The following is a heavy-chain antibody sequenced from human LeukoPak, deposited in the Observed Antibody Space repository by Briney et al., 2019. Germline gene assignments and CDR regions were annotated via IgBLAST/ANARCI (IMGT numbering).Heavy chain of an antibody. CDR1: GFTFSSYA. Sequence: PGASLRLSCAASGFTFSSYAVTWVRQAPGKGLEWVSHITGSGASTYYADSVKGRFTISRDNSNNSLYLQMNSLRADDTAVYYCARPHYDILTGYMYHFDYWGQGTLVTVSS. D-gene: IGHD3-9*01. V-gene: IGHV3-23*01. CDR3: ARPHYDILTGYMYHFDY. J-gene: IGHJ4*02. CDR2: ITGSGAST.